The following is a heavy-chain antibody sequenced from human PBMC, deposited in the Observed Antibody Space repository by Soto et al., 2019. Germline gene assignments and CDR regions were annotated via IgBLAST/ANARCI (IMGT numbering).Heavy chain of an antibody. CDR1: GGSISSYY. D-gene: IGHD3-3*01. V-gene: IGHV4-59*01. CDR3: ARGLRDFWSGRYGMDV. CDR2: IYHSGST. Sequence: SETLSLTCTVSGGSISSYYWSWIRQPPGKGLEWIGYIYHSGSTNYNPSLKSRVTISVDTSKNQFSLKLSSVTAADTAVYYCARGLRDFWSGRYGMDVWGQGTTVTVSS. J-gene: IGHJ6*02.